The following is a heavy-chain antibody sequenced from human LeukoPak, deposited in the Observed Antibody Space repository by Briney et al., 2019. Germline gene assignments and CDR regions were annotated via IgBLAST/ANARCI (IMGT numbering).Heavy chain of an antibody. CDR1: GFTFSGSA. Sequence: PGGSLRLSCAASGFTFSGSAIHWVRQASGKGLEWVGHIRSKANHHATAYAASVKGRFTISRDDSKNTAYLQMNSLKTEDTAVYYCTRQVDTIDYWGQGTLVTVSS. CDR3: TRQVDTIDY. V-gene: IGHV3-73*01. J-gene: IGHJ4*02. D-gene: IGHD5-18*01. CDR2: IRSKANHHAT.